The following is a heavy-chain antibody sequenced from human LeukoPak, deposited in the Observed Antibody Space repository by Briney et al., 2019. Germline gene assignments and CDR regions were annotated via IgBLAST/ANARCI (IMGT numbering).Heavy chain of an antibody. V-gene: IGHV3-30*18. CDR3: VKDEGVLRYFDWLLIA. J-gene: IGHJ5*02. Sequence: PGRSLRLSCAASGFTFSSYGMHWVRQAPGKGLEWVAVISYDGNNKYYADSVKGRFTISRDNSKNTLYLQMNSLRAEDTAVYYCVKDEGVLRYFDWLLIAWGQGTLVTVSS. CDR1: GFTFSSYG. CDR2: ISYDGNNK. D-gene: IGHD3-9*01.